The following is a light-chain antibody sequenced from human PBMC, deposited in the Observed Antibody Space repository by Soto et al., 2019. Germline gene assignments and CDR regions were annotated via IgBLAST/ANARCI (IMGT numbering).Light chain of an antibody. CDR2: DAS. J-gene: IGKJ1*01. CDR3: QQYNNWPWT. V-gene: IGKV3-15*01. Sequence: DIEMTQSPFTLSASPGDRVTLPCRASQRISSSLAWYQQRPGQAPRLLIYDASIRATDVPARFIGSGSGTEFTLTISSLQPDDFAAYYCQQYNNWPWTFGQGTKVDIK. CDR1: QRISSS.